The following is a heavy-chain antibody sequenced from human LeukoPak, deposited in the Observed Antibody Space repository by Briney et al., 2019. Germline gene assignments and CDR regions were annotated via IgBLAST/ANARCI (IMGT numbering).Heavy chain of an antibody. V-gene: IGHV4-39*02. CDR2: VYYRGIT. CDR1: GGSLSSYY. CDR3: ARGDFTIPKTYYFAD. D-gene: IGHD3-9*01. Sequence: SETLSLTCTVFGGSLSSYYWGWLRQPPGKELEWIGSVYYRGITYYNPSLKSRVTISVDTSKNHFSLNLSSVTAADTAVYYCARGDFTIPKTYYFADWGQGTLVTVSS. J-gene: IGHJ4*02.